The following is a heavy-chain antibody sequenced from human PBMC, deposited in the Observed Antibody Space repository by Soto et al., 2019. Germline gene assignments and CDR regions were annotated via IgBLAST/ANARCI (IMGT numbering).Heavy chain of an antibody. CDR3: ARIYRRDGNKYADY. Sequence: EVQLVESGGGLVQPGESLRLSCAASEFTFSSFNMHWVRLAPGKGLEWVSYISASSTTVYYGDSVKGRFTISRDNAKNSLYLQMNSLRDEDTAVYYCARIYRRDGNKYADYWGQGTLVTVSS. J-gene: IGHJ4*02. D-gene: IGHD3-16*02. CDR1: EFTFSSFN. CDR2: ISASSTTV. V-gene: IGHV3-48*02.